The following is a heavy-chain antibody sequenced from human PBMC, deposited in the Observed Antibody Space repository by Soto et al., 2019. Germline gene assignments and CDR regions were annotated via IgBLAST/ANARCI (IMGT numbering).Heavy chain of an antibody. Sequence: RGESLKISCKASGYDFARTWIGWVRQLPGKGLDWLGIIYPGDSETRYSPSFRGQVTFSVDMSISTAYLQWSSLKTSDIAIYYCARLVGAYDSYSDHWGQGTRVTVSS. CDR3: ARLVGAYDSYSDH. J-gene: IGHJ4*02. CDR2: IYPGDSET. CDR1: GYDFARTW. V-gene: IGHV5-51*01. D-gene: IGHD5-12*01.